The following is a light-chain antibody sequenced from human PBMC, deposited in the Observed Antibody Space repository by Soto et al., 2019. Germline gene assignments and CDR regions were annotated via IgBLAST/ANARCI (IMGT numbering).Light chain of an antibody. V-gene: IGKV3-15*01. J-gene: IGKJ1*01. CDR1: QSVTIN. Sequence: EIVMTQSPATLSVSPGERATLSCRASQSVTINLAWYQQQPDQAPRLLIYGASTRATVIPARFSGSGSGTEFTLTISSLQSEDFAVYYCQHYNNWPPWTFGQGTKVEIK. CDR3: QHYNNWPPWT. CDR2: GAS.